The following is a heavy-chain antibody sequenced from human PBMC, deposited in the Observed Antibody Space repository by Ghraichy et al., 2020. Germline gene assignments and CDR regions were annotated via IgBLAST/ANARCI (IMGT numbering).Heavy chain of an antibody. CDR1: GFTFSTYA. V-gene: IGHV3-23*01. D-gene: IGHD2/OR15-2a*01. CDR2: ISGGGGTA. CDR3: AKVYDRVNALTTSFYY. J-gene: IGHJ4*02. Sequence: GGSLRLSCAASGFTFSTYAMSWVRQAPGKGLDWVSSISGGGGTAYYADSVKGRFTISRDNSKNTLYLQMNSLRAEDTAIYYCAKVYDRVNALTTSFYYWGQGILVVVSS.